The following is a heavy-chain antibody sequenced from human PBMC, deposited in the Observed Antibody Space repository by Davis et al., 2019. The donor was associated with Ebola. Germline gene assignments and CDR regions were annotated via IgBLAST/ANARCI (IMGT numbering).Heavy chain of an antibody. CDR2: ISWNSGSI. J-gene: IGHJ6*02. CDR1: GFTFSSYA. V-gene: IGHV3-9*01. CDR3: SGFHLYYYYGMDV. D-gene: IGHD3-22*01. Sequence: SLKISCAASGFTFSSYAMHWVRQAPGKGLEWVSGISWNSGSIGYADSVKGRFTISRDNAKNSLYLQMNSLRAEDTALYYCSGFHLYYYYGMDVWGQGTTVTVSS.